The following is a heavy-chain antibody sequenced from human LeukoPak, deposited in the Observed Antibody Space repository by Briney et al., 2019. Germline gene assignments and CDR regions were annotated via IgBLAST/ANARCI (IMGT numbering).Heavy chain of an antibody. V-gene: IGHV3-30*01. CDR3: ARDPLY. Sequence: PGRSLRPSCAASGFTFSSYAMHWVRQAPGKGLEWVAVISYDGSNKYYADSVKGRLTISRDNSKNTLYLQMNSLRAEDTAVYYCARDPLYWGQGTLVTVSS. CDR2: ISYDGSNK. CDR1: GFTFSSYA. J-gene: IGHJ4*02.